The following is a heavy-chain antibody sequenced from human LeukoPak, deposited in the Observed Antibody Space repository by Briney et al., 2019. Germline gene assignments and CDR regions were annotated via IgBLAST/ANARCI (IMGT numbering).Heavy chain of an antibody. V-gene: IGHV4-34*01. Sequence: SETLTLTCAVYGGSFSGYYWSWIRQSPGKGLEWIGEINHSGSTNYNPSLKSRVTLSLETFKKQISMKIGSANAADTAVYYCARVRPPMYIAARPFYMDVWGKGTTVTVSS. CDR2: INHSGST. CDR1: GGSFSGYY. D-gene: IGHD6-6*01. CDR3: ARVRPPMYIAARPFYMDV. J-gene: IGHJ6*03.